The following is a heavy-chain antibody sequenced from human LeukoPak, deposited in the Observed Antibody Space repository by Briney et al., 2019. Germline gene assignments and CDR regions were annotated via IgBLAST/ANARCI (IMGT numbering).Heavy chain of an antibody. D-gene: IGHD3-3*01. CDR2: IKQDGSEK. CDR1: GFTFSSYW. V-gene: IGHV3-7*01. Sequence: GGSLRLSCAASGFTFSSYWMSWVRQAPGKGLEWVANIKQDGSEKYYVDSVKGRFTISRDNAKNSLHLQMNSLRAEDTAVYYCARARYDFSVPQRYYMDVWGKGTTVTVSS. CDR3: ARARYDFSVPQRYYMDV. J-gene: IGHJ6*03.